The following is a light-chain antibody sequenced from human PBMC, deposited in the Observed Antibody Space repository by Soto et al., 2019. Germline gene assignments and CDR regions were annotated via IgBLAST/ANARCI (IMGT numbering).Light chain of an antibody. CDR1: QSISNW. V-gene: IGKV1-5*01. CDR2: DAS. Sequence: QITQSPSTLSASVGHRLTMTCRASQSISNWLAWYQQRPGKAPKLLIFDASSLESGVPSRFSGSGSGTEFTLTISSLQPDDFATYYCQQYNTYSKTFGQGTKVDIK. J-gene: IGKJ1*01. CDR3: QQYNTYSKT.